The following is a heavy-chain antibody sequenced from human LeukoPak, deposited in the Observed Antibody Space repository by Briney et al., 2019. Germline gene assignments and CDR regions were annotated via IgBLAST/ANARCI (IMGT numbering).Heavy chain of an antibody. J-gene: IGHJ3*02. D-gene: IGHD6-19*01. Sequence: SETLSLTCTVPGGSISSYYWSWIRQPAGKGLEWIGRIYTSGSTNYNPSLKSRVTMSVDTSKNQFSLKLSSVTAADTAVYYCARDYIAVADGAFDIWGQGTMVTVSS. CDR2: IYTSGST. CDR1: GGSISSYY. CDR3: ARDYIAVADGAFDI. V-gene: IGHV4-4*07.